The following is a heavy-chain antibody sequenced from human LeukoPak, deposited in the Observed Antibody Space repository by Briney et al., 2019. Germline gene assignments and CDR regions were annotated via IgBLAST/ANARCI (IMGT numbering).Heavy chain of an antibody. CDR1: GYTFTSYD. CDR2: MNPNSGNT. V-gene: IGHV1-8*01. J-gene: IGHJ4*02. CDR3: ARATRRQRQYYFDY. D-gene: IGHD6-19*01. Sequence: GASVKVSCKASGYTFTSYDINWVRQATGQGLEWMGWMNPNSGNTGYAQKFQGRVTMTRNTSISTAHMELSSLRSEDTAVYYCARATRRQRQYYFDYWGQGTLVTVSS.